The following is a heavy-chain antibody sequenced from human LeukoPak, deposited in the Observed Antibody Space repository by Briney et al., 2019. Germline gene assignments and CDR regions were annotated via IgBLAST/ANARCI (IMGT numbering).Heavy chain of an antibody. CDR1: GFTFSSYG. CDR3: AKSRSDILTGYYGPFDY. J-gene: IGHJ4*02. V-gene: IGHV3-30*18. D-gene: IGHD3-9*01. Sequence: GGSLRLSCAASGFTFSSYGMHWVRQAPGKGLEWVAVISYDGSNKYYADSVKGRFTISRDNSKNTLYPQMNSLRAEDTAVYYCAKSRSDILTGYYGPFDYWGQGTLVTVSS. CDR2: ISYDGSNK.